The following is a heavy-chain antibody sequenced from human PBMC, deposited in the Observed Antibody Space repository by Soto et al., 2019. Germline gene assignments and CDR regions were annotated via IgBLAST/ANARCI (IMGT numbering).Heavy chain of an antibody. V-gene: IGHV3-30*18. Sequence: QVQLVESGGGVVQPGRSLRLSCAASGFTFSSYGMHWVRQAPGKGLEWVAVISYDGSNKYYADSVKGRFTISRDNSKNTLYLQMNSLRAEDTAVYYCAKDFPWQRGVISHLFVYWGQGTLVTVSS. CDR1: GFTFSSYG. J-gene: IGHJ4*02. CDR2: ISYDGSNK. CDR3: AKDFPWQRGVISHLFVY. D-gene: IGHD3-10*01.